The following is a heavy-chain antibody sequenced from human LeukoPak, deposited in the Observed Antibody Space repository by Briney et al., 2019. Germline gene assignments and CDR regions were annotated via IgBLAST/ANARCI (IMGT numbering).Heavy chain of an antibody. CDR3: AKDRVNLVVVPAALDY. D-gene: IGHD2-2*01. V-gene: IGHV3-30*18. CDR2: ISYDGSNK. Sequence: GGSLRLSCAASGFTFSNYGMHCVRQAPGKGLEWVAVISYDGSNKYYADSAKGRFTISRDNSKNTLYLQMNSLRAEDTAVYYCAKDRVNLVVVPAALDYWGQGTLVTVSS. CDR1: GFTFSNYG. J-gene: IGHJ4*02.